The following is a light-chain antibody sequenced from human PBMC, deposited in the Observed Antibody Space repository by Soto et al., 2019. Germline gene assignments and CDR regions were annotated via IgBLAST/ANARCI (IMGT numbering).Light chain of an antibody. V-gene: IGKV1-9*01. CDR1: QGISSY. CDR2: AAS. J-gene: IGKJ3*01. Sequence: DIPLTQSPSFLSASVGDRVTITCRASQGISSYLAWYQQKPGKAPKLLIFAASTLQNGVPSRFSGSGSGTEFPLTISSLQPEDFATYYCLHLNSYSPDTFGPGTKVDIK. CDR3: LHLNSYSPDT.